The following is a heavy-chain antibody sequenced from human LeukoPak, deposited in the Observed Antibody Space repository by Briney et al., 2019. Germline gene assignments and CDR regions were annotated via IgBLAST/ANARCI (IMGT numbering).Heavy chain of an antibody. CDR1: GFTFGDYA. Sequence: PGGSLRLSCTASGFTFGDYAISWVRQAPGKGLEWVGFIRSKAYGGTTEYAASVKGRFIISRDDSKSIAYLQMNSLKTEDTAVYYCTARRGGSRLDYWGQGTLVTVSS. CDR3: TARRGGSRLDY. D-gene: IGHD1-26*01. CDR2: IRSKAYGGTT. V-gene: IGHV3-49*04. J-gene: IGHJ4*02.